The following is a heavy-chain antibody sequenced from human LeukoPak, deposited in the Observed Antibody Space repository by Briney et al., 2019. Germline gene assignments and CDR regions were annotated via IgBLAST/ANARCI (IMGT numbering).Heavy chain of an antibody. CDR1: GGSISTYY. D-gene: IGHD6-19*01. V-gene: IGHV4-59*01. J-gene: IGHJ4*02. Sequence: SETLSLTCTVSGGSISTYYWSWIRQPPGKGLEWIGYSYYSGSTNCNPSLKGRVTISVDSSENQFSLKLSSLTAADTAVYYCARVGSGSFDYWGQGTLVTVSS. CDR2: SYYSGST. CDR3: ARVGSGSFDY.